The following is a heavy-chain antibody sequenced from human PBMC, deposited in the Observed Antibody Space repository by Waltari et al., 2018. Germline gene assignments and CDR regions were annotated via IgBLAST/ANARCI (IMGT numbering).Heavy chain of an antibody. J-gene: IGHJ4*02. CDR2: IYHMGST. D-gene: IGHD6-19*01. CDR3: ARATSGWYEGGFDY. CDR1: GGSIYNSY. V-gene: IGHV4-59*01. Sequence: QVQLQESGPGLVKPSETLSLTCTVSGGSIYNSYWSWIRQSPGKGLDWIGYIYHMGSTNYSPSFKRRVSMSVDMSKNQFSLKVNSVTAADTAVYYCARATSGWYEGGFDYWGQGTLVTVSS.